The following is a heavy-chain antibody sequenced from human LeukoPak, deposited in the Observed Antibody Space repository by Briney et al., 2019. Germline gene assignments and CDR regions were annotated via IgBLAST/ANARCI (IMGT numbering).Heavy chain of an antibody. Sequence: GGTLRLSCAASGFTFSSYGMSWVRQAPGKGLEWVSGITGSGVTTYYADSVKGRFIISRDNAKDSLYLQMNSLRVEDTAVYYCLRGDRRDYWGQGTLVTVSS. CDR1: GFTFSSYG. V-gene: IGHV3-23*01. J-gene: IGHJ4*02. CDR2: ITGSGVTT. CDR3: LRGDRRDY.